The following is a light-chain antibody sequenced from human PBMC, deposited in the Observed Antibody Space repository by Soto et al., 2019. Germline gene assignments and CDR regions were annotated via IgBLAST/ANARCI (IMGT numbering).Light chain of an antibody. J-gene: IGLJ3*02. Sequence: NFMLTQPHSVSESPGQTVTISCTGSSGSIASTYVQWYQQRPGSAPTTVIYDDNQRPSGVPDRFSGSIDSSSNSASLTISGLKTEDETDYYCQSYDTTNQVFGGGTKLTVL. CDR1: SGSIASTY. CDR2: DDN. V-gene: IGLV6-57*02. CDR3: QSYDTTNQV.